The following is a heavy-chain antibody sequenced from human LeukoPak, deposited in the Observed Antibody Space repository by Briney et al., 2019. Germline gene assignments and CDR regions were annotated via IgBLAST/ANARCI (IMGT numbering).Heavy chain of an antibody. V-gene: IGHV4-34*01. J-gene: IGHJ3*02. D-gene: IGHD2-15*01. CDR1: GGSFSGYY. CDR2: INHSGST. CDR3: ARDGWSSAFDI. Sequence: SETLSLTCAVYGGSFSGYYWSWIRQPPGKGLEWIGEINHSGSTNYNPSLKSRVTISVDRSKNQFSLKLSSVTAAGTAVCYCARDGWSSAFDIWGQGTMVTVSS.